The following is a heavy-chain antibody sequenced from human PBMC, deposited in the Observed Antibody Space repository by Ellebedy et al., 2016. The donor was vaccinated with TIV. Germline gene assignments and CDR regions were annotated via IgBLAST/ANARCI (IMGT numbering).Heavy chain of an antibody. V-gene: IGHV4-39*01. CDR2: IHSSGTT. CDR1: GGAISSSTSY. D-gene: IGHD2-2*01. Sequence: MPSETLCLTCTGSGGAISSSTSYWGWIRQPPGKGLEWIGSIHSSGTTYYNPSLKSRLAISIVTSQSQFSLHLRSVTAADTAVYYCAPARRDPYYSGMDVWGRGTTVTVSS. CDR3: APARRDPYYSGMDV. J-gene: IGHJ6*02.